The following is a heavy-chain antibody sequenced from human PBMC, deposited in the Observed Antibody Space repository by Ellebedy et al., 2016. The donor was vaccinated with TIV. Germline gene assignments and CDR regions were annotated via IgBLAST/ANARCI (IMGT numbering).Heavy chain of an antibody. V-gene: IGHV3-11*01. CDR3: ARSTVPVAGWFYGMDV. CDR2: ISGTGRTK. J-gene: IGHJ6*02. Sequence: GESLKISCAASGFTFNDRYMTWIRQPPGRGLEWISDISGTGRTKNYADSVKGRFTISRDNAKNSMFLDMSGLRVEDTAVYYCARSTVPVAGWFYGMDVWGQGTTVTVSS. D-gene: IGHD6-19*01. CDR1: GFTFNDRY.